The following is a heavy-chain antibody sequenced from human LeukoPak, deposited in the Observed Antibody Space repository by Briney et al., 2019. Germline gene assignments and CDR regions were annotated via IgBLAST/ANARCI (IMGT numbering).Heavy chain of an antibody. J-gene: IGHJ6*02. CDR3: AKDVVGSYYYGMDV. V-gene: IGHV3-48*04. Sequence: GGSLRLSCAVSGLNFPSAWMNWVRQAPGKGLEWVSYISSSGTTIYYAESVKGRFTISRDNAKNSLYLQMNSLRAEDTAVYYCAKDVVGSYYYGMDVWGQGTTVTVSS. CDR1: GLNFPSAW. D-gene: IGHD1-26*01. CDR2: ISSSGTTI.